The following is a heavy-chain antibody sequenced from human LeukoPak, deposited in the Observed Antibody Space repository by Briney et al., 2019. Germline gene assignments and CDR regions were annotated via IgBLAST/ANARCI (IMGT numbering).Heavy chain of an antibody. CDR1: GYTFTSYG. CDR2: ISAYNGNT. D-gene: IGHD3-9*01. CDR3: ARVQDYDILTGYLPGYYGMDV. J-gene: IGHJ6*02. V-gene: IGHV1-18*01. Sequence: ASVKVSCKASGYTFTSYGISWVRQAPGQGLEWMGWISAYNGNTNYAQKLQGRVAMTTDTSTSTAYMELRSLRPDDTAVYYCARVQDYDILTGYLPGYYGMDVWGQGTTVTVSS.